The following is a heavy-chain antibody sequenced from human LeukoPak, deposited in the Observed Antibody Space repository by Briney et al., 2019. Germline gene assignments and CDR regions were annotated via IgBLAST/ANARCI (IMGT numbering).Heavy chain of an antibody. Sequence: SETLSLTCTVSGGSISSSSYYWGWIRQPPGKGLEWIGSIYYSGSTYYNPSLKSRVTISVDTSKNQFSLKLSSVTAADTAVYYCARLDYYGSGSPDDDWGQGTLVTVSS. J-gene: IGHJ4*02. CDR1: GGSISSSSYY. CDR2: IYYSGST. CDR3: ARLDYYGSGSPDDD. D-gene: IGHD3-10*01. V-gene: IGHV4-39*01.